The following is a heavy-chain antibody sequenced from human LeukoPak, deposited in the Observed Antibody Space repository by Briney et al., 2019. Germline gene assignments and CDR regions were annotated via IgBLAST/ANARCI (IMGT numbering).Heavy chain of an antibody. D-gene: IGHD3-3*01. CDR1: GFTFRTYS. CDR3: AHHGGGTIRLGAFDI. V-gene: IGHV3-21*04. J-gene: IGHJ3*02. Sequence: GGSLRLSCAASGFTFRTYSMNWVRQAPGKGLEWVSSISGSSSYIYYADSVKGRFTISRDNAKNSLYLQMSSLRAEDTAVYYCAHHGGGTIRLGAFDIWGQGTMVTVSS. CDR2: ISGSSSYI.